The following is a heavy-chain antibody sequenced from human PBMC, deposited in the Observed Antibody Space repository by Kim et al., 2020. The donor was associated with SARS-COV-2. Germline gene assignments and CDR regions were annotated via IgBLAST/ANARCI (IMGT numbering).Heavy chain of an antibody. J-gene: IGHJ3*02. V-gene: IGHV1-69*06. D-gene: IGHD3-16*01. Sequence: TANSSQRFQDRVTITAYKSTSTAYMELSSLRSDDTAVYYCARQWMIFAFDIWGQGTMVTVSS. CDR2: TA. CDR3: ARQWMIFAFDI.